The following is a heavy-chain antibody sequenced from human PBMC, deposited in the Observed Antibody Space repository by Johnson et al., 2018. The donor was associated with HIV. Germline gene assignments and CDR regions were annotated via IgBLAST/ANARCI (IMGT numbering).Heavy chain of an antibody. V-gene: IGHV3-53*01. CDR3: ATGSPTVTTNAFDI. J-gene: IGHJ3*02. CDR2: IYSGGST. CDR1: GFTVSSNY. D-gene: IGHD4-17*01. Sequence: VQLVESGGDLIQPGGSLRLSCAASGFTVSSNYMSWVRQAPGKGLEWVSVIYSGGSTYYADSVKGRFTISRDNSKNTLYLQMNSLRAEDTAVYYCATGSPTVTTNAFDIWGQGTMVTVSS.